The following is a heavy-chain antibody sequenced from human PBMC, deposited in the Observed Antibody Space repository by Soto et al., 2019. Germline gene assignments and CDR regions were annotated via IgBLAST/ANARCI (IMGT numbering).Heavy chain of an antibody. CDR2: ISGSGGST. CDR1: GFTFSSYA. Sequence: EVQLLESGGGLVQPGGSLRLSCAASGFTFSSYAMSWVRQAPGKGLEWVSAISGSGGSTYYADSVKGRFTISRDNSKTTLYLQMNRLRAEHTAVYYCAKDARRITMLRGSFDPWGQGTLVTVSS. J-gene: IGHJ5*02. CDR3: AKDARRITMLRGSFDP. V-gene: IGHV3-23*01. D-gene: IGHD3-10*01.